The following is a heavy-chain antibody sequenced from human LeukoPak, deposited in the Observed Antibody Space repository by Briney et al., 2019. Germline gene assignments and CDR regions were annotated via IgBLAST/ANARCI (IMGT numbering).Heavy chain of an antibody. V-gene: IGHV3-9*01. D-gene: IGHD5-24*01. CDR2: ISWNSANI. CDR1: GFNFDDYA. Sequence: GGSLRLSCAASGFNFDDYAMHWVRQPPGKGLEWVSGISWNSANIGYADSVKGRFTISRDNAKNSLYLQMNSLRDEDSAFYYCARVAGSSLSRNYFAPGGRGPLVPFSS. CDR3: ARVAGSSLSRNYFAP. J-gene: IGHJ5*02.